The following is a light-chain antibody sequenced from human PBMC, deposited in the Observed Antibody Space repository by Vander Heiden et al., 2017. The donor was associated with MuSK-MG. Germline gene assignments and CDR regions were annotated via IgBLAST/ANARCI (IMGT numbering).Light chain of an antibody. CDR1: QSVLYSSSDKNY. V-gene: IGKV4-1*01. J-gene: IGKJ1*01. CDR2: WAS. Sequence: IVTTEPPYSLAVSLRERATMNCKSSQSVLYSSSDKNYLAWYQQKPGQPTKLLNYWASTRDAGVPDRFSGSGSGTDFTLTSSILQAEDVALYYCQQDDSTPLTFGQGTKVEIK. CDR3: QQDDSTPLT.